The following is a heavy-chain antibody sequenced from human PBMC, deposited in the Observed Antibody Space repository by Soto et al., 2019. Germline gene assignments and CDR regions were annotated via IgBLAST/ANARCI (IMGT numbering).Heavy chain of an antibody. V-gene: IGHV4-31*03. CDR1: VDSISSGGYY. CDR3: ARIVKAGYYGMDV. D-gene: IGHD6-19*01. Sequence: SETLSLTCTVSVDSISSGGYYWSWIRQHPGKGLEWIGSIYYSGSTYYNPSLKSRVTISVDTSKNQFSLKLSSVSAADTAVYFCARIVKAGYYGMDVWGQGTTVTVSS. CDR2: IYYSGST. J-gene: IGHJ6*02.